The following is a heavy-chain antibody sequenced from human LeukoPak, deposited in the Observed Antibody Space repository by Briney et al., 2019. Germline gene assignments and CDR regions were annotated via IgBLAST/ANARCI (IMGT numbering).Heavy chain of an antibody. CDR1: GGTFSSYA. CDR2: IIPIFGTA. CDR3: ARDAVDTAMATGYYYYMDV. D-gene: IGHD5-18*01. V-gene: IGHV1-69*13. Sequence: ASVKVSCKASGGTFSSYAISWVRQAPGQGLEWMGGIIPIFGTANYAQKFQGRVTITADESTSTAYMELSSLRSEDTAVYYCARDAVDTAMATGYYYYMDVWGKGTTVTVSS. J-gene: IGHJ6*03.